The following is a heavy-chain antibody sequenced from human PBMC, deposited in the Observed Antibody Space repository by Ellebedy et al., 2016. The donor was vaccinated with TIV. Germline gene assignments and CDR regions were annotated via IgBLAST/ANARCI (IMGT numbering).Heavy chain of an antibody. CDR1: GDGDSMISPY. J-gene: IGHJ3*02. CDR3: ARMEGANFAFDI. V-gene: IGHV4-4*07. Sequence: MPSETLSLTCTVFGDGDSMISPYWSWIRQPAGNELEWVGRIYFSGGTNYNTSLARRLTMSVDTSKNQFSMDLSSVTAADTAVYYCARMEGANFAFDIWGQGTMVTVSS. D-gene: IGHD4/OR15-4a*01. CDR2: IYFSGGT.